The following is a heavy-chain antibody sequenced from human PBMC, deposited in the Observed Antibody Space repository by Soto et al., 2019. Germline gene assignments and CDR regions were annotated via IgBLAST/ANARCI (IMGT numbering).Heavy chain of an antibody. V-gene: IGHV3-23*01. CDR1: GFTFSSYA. D-gene: IGHD4-17*01. CDR3: AKELVFTVTTVVYYFDY. J-gene: IGHJ4*02. Sequence: GGSLRLSCAASGFTFSSYAMSWVRQAPGKGLEWVSAISGSGGSTYYEESVKGRFTISRDNPKNTLYLQMNSLRAEDTAVYYCAKELVFTVTTVVYYFDYWGQGTLVTVSS. CDR2: ISGSGGST.